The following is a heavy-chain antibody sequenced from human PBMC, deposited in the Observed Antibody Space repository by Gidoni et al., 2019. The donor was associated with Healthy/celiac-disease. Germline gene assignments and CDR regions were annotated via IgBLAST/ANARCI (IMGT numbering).Heavy chain of an antibody. CDR1: GSTFDDYD. CDR2: IRWNSGSI. CDR3: AKDIVSRNWARGMDV. V-gene: IGHV3-9*01. Sequence: EVQTVESGGGLVQRGRSLRLSCAASGSTFDDYDMHWVRQAPGKGMEWVSGIRWNSGSIGYADSVKGRFTISRDNAKNSLYLQMNSLRAEDTALYYCAKDIVSRNWARGMDVWGQGTTVTVSS. J-gene: IGHJ6*02. D-gene: IGHD3-16*01.